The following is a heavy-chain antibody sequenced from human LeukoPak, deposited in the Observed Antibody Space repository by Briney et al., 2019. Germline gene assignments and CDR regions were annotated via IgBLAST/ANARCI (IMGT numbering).Heavy chain of an antibody. J-gene: IGHJ4*02. D-gene: IGHD2-21*02. CDR2: IYYSGST. Sequence: KASETLSLTCTVSGGSISSYYWSWIRQPPGKGLEWIGYIYYSGSTNYNPSLKSRVTISVDTSKNQFSLKLSSVTAADTAVYYCATRTVTADYWGQGTLVTVSS. V-gene: IGHV4-59*01. CDR1: GGSISSYY. CDR3: ATRTVTADY.